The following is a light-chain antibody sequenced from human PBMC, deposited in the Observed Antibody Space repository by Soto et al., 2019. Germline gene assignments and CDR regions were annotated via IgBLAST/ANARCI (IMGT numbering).Light chain of an antibody. Sequence: DVQMTQCPSTLSASVGDRVTITCRASQSISSWLAWYQQKPGKAPKLLIYDASILHSGVPSRFSGSGSGTDFTLTISRLLPEDFATYYCLQDFNYPITFGQGTRLEIK. J-gene: IGKJ5*01. CDR1: QSISSW. V-gene: IGKV1-5*01. CDR2: DAS. CDR3: LQDFNYPIT.